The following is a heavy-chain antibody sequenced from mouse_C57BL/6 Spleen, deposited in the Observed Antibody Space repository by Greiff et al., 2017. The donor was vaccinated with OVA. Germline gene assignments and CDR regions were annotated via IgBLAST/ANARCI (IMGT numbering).Heavy chain of an antibody. CDR3: ARWATTVVATDAMDY. CDR2: INPNYGTT. V-gene: IGHV1-39*01. Sequence: VQLKQSGPELVKPGASVKISCKASGYSFTDYNMNWVKQSNGKSLEWIGVINPNYGTTSYNQKFKGKATLTVDQSSSTAYMQLNSLTSEDSAVYYCARWATTVVATDAMDYWGQGTSVTVSS. CDR1: GYSFTDYN. J-gene: IGHJ4*01. D-gene: IGHD1-1*01.